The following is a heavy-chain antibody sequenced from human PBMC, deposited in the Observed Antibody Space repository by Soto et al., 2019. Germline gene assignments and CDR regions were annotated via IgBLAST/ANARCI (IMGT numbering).Heavy chain of an antibody. CDR3: ASSPGTAMVGYYYYGMDV. CDR1: GGTFSSYA. D-gene: IGHD5-18*01. Sequence: SVKVSCKASGGTFSSYAISWVRQAPGRGLEWMGGIIPIFGTANYAQKFQGRVTITADESTSTAYMELSSLRSEDTAVYYCASSPGTAMVGYYYYGMDVWGQGTTVTVSS. CDR2: IIPIFGTA. V-gene: IGHV1-69*13. J-gene: IGHJ6*02.